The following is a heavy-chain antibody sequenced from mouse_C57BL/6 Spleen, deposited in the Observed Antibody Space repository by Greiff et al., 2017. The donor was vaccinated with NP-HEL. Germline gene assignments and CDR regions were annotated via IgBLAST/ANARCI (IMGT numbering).Heavy chain of an antibody. CDR3: ARDLDDSLDY. V-gene: IGHV3-6*01. Sequence: VQLQQSGPGLVKPSQSLSLTCSVTGYSITSGYYWNWIRQFPGNKLEWMGYISYDGSNNYNPSLKNRISITRDTSKNQFFLKLNSVTTEDTATYYGARDLDDSLDYWGQGTTLTVSS. CDR2: ISYDGSN. CDR1: GYSITSGYY. J-gene: IGHJ2*01.